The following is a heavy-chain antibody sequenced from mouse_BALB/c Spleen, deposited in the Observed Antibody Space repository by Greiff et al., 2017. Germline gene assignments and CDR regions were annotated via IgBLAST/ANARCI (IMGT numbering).Heavy chain of an antibody. Sequence: EVNLVESGGGLVKLGGSLKLSCAASGFTFSSYYMSWVRQTPEKRLELVAAINSNGGSTYYPDTVKGRFTISRDNAKNTLYLQMSSLKSEDTALYYCARQKDYAMDYWGQGTSVTVSS. CDR1: GFTFSSYY. CDR3: ARQKDYAMDY. V-gene: IGHV5-6-2*01. CDR2: INSNGGST. J-gene: IGHJ4*01.